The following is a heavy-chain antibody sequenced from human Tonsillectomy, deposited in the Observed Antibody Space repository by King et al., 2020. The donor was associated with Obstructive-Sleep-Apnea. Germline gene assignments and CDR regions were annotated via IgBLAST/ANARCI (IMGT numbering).Heavy chain of an antibody. CDR2: ISYDGSNK. D-gene: IGHD2-15*01. V-gene: IGHV3-30*04. CDR1: GFTFSSYA. CDR3: ARVTVGYCSGGSCYEDY. Sequence: VQLVESGGGVVQPGRSLRLSCAASGFTFSSYAMHWVRQAPGKGLEWVAVISYDGSNKYYADSVKGRFTISRDNSKKTLYLQMNSLRAEDTAVYYCARVTVGYCSGGSCYEDYWGQGTLVTVSS. J-gene: IGHJ4*02.